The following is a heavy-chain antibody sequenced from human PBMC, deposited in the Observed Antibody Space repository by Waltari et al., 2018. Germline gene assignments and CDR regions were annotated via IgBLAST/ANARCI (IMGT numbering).Heavy chain of an antibody. D-gene: IGHD2-15*01. CDR2: INAGNGNT. CDR1: GYTFTSYA. Sequence: QVQLVQSGAEVKKPGASVKVSCKASGYTFTSYAMHWVRQAPGQRLEWMGWINAGNGNTKYSQKCQGRVTITRDTSASTAYMELSSLRSEDTAVYYCARDGWFNPKAFDIWGQGTMVTVSS. V-gene: IGHV1-3*01. J-gene: IGHJ3*02. CDR3: ARDGWFNPKAFDI.